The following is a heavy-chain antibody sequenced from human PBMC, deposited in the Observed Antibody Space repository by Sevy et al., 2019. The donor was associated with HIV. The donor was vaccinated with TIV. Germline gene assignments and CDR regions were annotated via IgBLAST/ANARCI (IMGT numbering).Heavy chain of an antibody. V-gene: IGHV3-21*01. J-gene: IGHJ3*02. CDR2: ISSSSSYI. CDR1: GFTFSSYS. CDR3: ARGRVPSYYYDSSGYRLDAFDI. Sequence: GGSLRLSCAASGFTFSSYSMNWVRQAPGKGLEWVSPISSSSSYIYYADSVKGRFTISRDNAKNSLYLQMNSLRAEDTAVYYCARGRVPSYYYDSSGYRLDAFDIWGQGTVVTVSS. D-gene: IGHD3-22*01.